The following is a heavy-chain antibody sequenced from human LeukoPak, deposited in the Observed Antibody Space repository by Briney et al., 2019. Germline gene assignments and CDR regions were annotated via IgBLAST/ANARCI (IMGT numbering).Heavy chain of an antibody. Sequence: GGSLRLSCAASGSTFSSYEMNWVRQAPGKGLEWVSYISSSGSTIYYADSVKGRFTISRDNAKNSLYLQMNSLRAEDTAVYYCARDQGYSGYDFDYWGQGTLVTVSS. CDR2: ISSSGSTI. V-gene: IGHV3-48*03. CDR3: ARDQGYSGYDFDY. D-gene: IGHD5-12*01. CDR1: GSTFSSYE. J-gene: IGHJ4*02.